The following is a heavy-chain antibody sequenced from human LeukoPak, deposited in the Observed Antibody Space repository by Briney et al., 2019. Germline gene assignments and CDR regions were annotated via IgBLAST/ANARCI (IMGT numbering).Heavy chain of an antibody. J-gene: IGHJ3*02. V-gene: IGHV3-21*01. D-gene: IGHD3-22*01. CDR1: GFTFRRYT. CDR3: AREGRFHYDVSGDALET. CDR2: INSNSAYI. Sequence: GGSLRLSCAASGFTFRRYTMTWVRQAPGRGLEWVSSINSNSAYIYYADSLRGRLTLSRDNAKNSLYLQVDSMGADDTAGYDCAREGRFHYDVSGDALETWGQGTMVTVSS.